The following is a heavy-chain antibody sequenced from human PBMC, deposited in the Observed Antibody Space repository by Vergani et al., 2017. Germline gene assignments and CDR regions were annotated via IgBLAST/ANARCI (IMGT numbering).Heavy chain of an antibody. V-gene: IGHV3-33*01. CDR3: ARDFRVGATILDS. CDR2: IWYDGSNK. D-gene: IGHD3-10*01. Sequence: QVHLVESGGGVVQPGRSLTLSCSASGFTFSSYGMHWVRQAPGKGLEWVACIWYDGSNKRYVESVKGRFTISRDNSKNTVYLQMNSLRADATAVYYCARDFRVGATILDSWGQGSLVTVTS. J-gene: IGHJ4*02. CDR1: GFTFSSYG.